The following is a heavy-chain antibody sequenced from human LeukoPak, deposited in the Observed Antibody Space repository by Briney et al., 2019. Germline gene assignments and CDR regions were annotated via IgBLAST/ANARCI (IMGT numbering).Heavy chain of an antibody. V-gene: IGHV3-74*01. Sequence: GGSLRLSCEASGFTFSGYWMHWVRQAPGKGLVWVSRVSSDSTRSSHADSVKGRFTISRDNAKKMVYLQMNSLRVEDSAVYYCGAGPSNNGYQIPDWGQGTLVTVSS. CDR3: GAGPSNNGYQIPD. D-gene: IGHD3-16*02. CDR2: VSSDSTRS. J-gene: IGHJ4*03. CDR1: GFTFSGYW.